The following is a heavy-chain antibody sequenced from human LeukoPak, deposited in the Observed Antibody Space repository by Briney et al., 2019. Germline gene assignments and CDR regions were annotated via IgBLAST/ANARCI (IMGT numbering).Heavy chain of an antibody. CDR2: ISSSNTYI. V-gene: IGHV3-21*01. Sequence: GGSLRLSCAASGFTFSSYSINWVRQAPGKGLEWVSSISSSNTYIYYVDSLKGRFTISRDNAKNSVYLQMNTLRAEDTAVYYCARAQGGYCSSTSCYFDYLDVWGKGTTVTVSS. J-gene: IGHJ6*03. CDR1: GFTFSSYS. D-gene: IGHD2-2*01. CDR3: ARAQGGYCSSTSCYFDYLDV.